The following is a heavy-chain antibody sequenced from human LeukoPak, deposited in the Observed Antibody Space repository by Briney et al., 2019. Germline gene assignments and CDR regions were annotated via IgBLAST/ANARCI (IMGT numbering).Heavy chain of an antibody. Sequence: ASVKVSCKASGYTFTGYYMHWVRQAPGQGLEWMGRIDPDSGGTHYAQKFQVRVTVTRDTSITTVYMELSGLTSDDTAVYYCARVPGPYTTSRFDYWGQGTLVTVSS. V-gene: IGHV1-2*02. CDR3: ARVPGPYTTSRFDY. D-gene: IGHD2-2*02. CDR2: IDPDSGGT. J-gene: IGHJ4*02. CDR1: GYTFTGYY.